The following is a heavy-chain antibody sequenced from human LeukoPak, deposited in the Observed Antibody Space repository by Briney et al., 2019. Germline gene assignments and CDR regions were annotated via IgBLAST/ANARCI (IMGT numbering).Heavy chain of an antibody. CDR2: IYTSGST. D-gene: IGHD3-10*01. CDR3: ARGDYYGSENWFDP. CDR1: SGSISSYY. Sequence: SETLSLTCTVSSGSISSYYWSWIRQPAGKGLEWIGRIYTSGSTNYNPSLKSRVTMSVDTSKNQFSLKLSSVTAADTAVYYCARGDYYGSENWFDPWGQGTLVTVSS. V-gene: IGHV4-4*07. J-gene: IGHJ5*02.